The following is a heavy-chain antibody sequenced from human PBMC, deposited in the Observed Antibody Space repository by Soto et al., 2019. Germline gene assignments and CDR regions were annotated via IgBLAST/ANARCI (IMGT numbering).Heavy chain of an antibody. CDR2: INHSGST. CDR3: ARDGSGNSFAFDI. D-gene: IGHD3-10*01. CDR1: GGSFSGYY. J-gene: IGHJ3*02. Sequence: SETLSLTCAVYGGSFSGYYWSWIRQPPGKGLEWIGEINHSGSTNYNPSLKSRVTISVDTSKNQFSLKLSSVTAADTAVYYCARDGSGNSFAFDIWGQGTMVTASS. V-gene: IGHV4-34*01.